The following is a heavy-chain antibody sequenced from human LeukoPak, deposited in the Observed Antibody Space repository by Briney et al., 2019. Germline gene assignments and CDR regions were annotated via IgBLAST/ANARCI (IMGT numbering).Heavy chain of an antibody. CDR1: GFTFSSYA. CDR2: ISGSGGST. CDR3: AKEPGRGYSYGYRGYFDY. J-gene: IGHJ4*02. Sequence: GGSLRLSCAASGFTFSSYAMSWVRQAPGKGLEWVSAISGSGGSTYYADSVKGRFTISRDNSKNTLYLQMNSLRAEDTAVYYCAKEPGRGYSYGYRGYFDYWAREPWSPSPQ. D-gene: IGHD5-18*01. V-gene: IGHV3-23*01.